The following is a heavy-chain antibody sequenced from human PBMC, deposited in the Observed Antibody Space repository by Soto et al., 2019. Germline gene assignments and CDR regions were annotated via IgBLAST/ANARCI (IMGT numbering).Heavy chain of an antibody. CDR3: AREASRDGYKPNYYDYGMDV. CDR2: ISAYNGNT. V-gene: IGHV1-18*01. J-gene: IGHJ6*02. CDR1: GYTFTSYG. Sequence: VASVKVSCKASGYTFTSYGISWVRQAPGQGLEWMGWISAYNGNTNYAQKLQGRVTMTTDTSTSTAYMELRSLRSDDTAVYYCAREASRDGYKPNYYDYGMDVWGQGATVPGSS. D-gene: IGHD5-12*01.